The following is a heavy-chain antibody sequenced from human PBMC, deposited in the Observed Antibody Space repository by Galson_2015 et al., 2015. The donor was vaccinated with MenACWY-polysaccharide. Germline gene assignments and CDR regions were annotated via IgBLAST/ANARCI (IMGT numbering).Heavy chain of an antibody. CDR1: GDSVSSNSAA. CDR3: ARDSDLPGIAAAGANWFDP. D-gene: IGHD6-13*01. V-gene: IGHV6-1*01. CDR2: TYYRSKWYD. J-gene: IGHJ5*02. Sequence: CAISGDSVSSNSAAWNWIRQSPSRGLEWLGRTYYRSKWYDDYAVSVKSRITINPDTSKNQFSLQLNSVTPEDTAVYYCARDSDLPGIAAAGANWFDPWGQGTLVTVSS.